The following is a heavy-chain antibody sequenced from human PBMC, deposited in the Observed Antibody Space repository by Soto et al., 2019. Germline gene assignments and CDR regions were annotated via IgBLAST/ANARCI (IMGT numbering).Heavy chain of an antibody. CDR2: IIPIFGTA. CDR3: ARDAGATSYDAFDI. J-gene: IGHJ3*02. CDR1: GGSFSSYA. D-gene: IGHD1-26*01. Sequence: QVQLVQSGAEVKKPGSSVKVSCKASGGSFSSYAISWMRQAPREGLEWMGGIIPIFGTANYAQKFQGRVTITADESTSTAYMELSSLRSEDTAVYYCARDAGATSYDAFDIWGQGTMVTVSS. V-gene: IGHV1-69*12.